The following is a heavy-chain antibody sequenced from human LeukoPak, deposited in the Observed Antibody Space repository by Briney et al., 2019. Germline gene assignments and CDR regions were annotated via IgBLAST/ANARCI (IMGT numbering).Heavy chain of an antibody. J-gene: IGHJ4*02. CDR3: ARGVAATYGFPYYFDY. Sequence: PGGSLRLSCAASGFPFSSYAMHWVRQAPGKGLEWVAVISYDGSNKYYADSVKSRFTISRDNSKNTLYLQMNSLRAEDTAVYYCARGVAATYGFPYYFDYWGQGTLVTVSS. D-gene: IGHD2-15*01. V-gene: IGHV3-30*04. CDR2: ISYDGSNK. CDR1: GFPFSSYA.